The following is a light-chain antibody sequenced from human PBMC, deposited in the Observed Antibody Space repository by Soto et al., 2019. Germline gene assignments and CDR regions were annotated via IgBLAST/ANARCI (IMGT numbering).Light chain of an antibody. CDR1: SSDVGGYNY. CDR3: SSYTRSGSVV. V-gene: IGLV2-14*03. Sequence: QSALTQPASVSGSPGQSITISCTGTSSDVGGYNYVSWYQHHPGKAPKFMIYDVSNGPSGVSNRFSGFKSGNTASLTISGLQAEDEADYYCSSYTRSGSVVFGGGTKLTVL. CDR2: DVS. J-gene: IGLJ2*01.